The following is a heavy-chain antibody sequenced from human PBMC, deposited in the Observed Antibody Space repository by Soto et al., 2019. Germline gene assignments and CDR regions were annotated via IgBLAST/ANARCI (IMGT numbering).Heavy chain of an antibody. CDR3: GREGVEIVSKGLGYWLAA. V-gene: IGHV1-2*02. CDR1: GYTFGAYY. Sequence: ASVKVSCKASGYTFGAYYIHWVRHAPGQGLEWMGWLDPNTGRTNYAQKFKGRVTMTRDTSISTAYMELSSLTSDDTAVYYCGREGVEIVSKGLGYWLAAWGEGTPVTVSS. CDR2: LDPNTGRT. J-gene: IGHJ5*02. D-gene: IGHD5-12*01.